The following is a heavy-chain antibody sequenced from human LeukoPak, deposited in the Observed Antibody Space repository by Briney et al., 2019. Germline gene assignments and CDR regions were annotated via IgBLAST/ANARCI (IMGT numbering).Heavy chain of an antibody. D-gene: IGHD3-22*01. J-gene: IGHJ4*02. V-gene: IGHV3-30*02. CDR1: GFTFSSYG. CDR3: AKDQRPYYSDSSGSYSDY. Sequence: GGSLRLSCAASGFTFSSYGMHWVRQAPGKGLEWVAFIRYDGSNKYYADSVKGRFTISRDNSKNTLYLQMNSLRAEDTAVYYCAKDQRPYYSDSSGSYSDYWGQGTLVIVS. CDR2: IRYDGSNK.